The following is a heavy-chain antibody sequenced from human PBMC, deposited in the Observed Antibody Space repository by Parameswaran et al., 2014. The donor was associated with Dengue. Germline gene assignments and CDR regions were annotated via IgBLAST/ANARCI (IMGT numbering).Heavy chain of an antibody. CDR3: VSLFNAGKPGY. Sequence: WIRQPPGKGLEWAAVISYDGRDKFYAASVMDRFTISRDNSQNTVYLQMNSLGPEDTALYYCVSLFNAGKPGYWGQGTLVTVSS. V-gene: IGHV3-30*04. CDR2: ISYDGRDK. D-gene: IGHD1-1*01. J-gene: IGHJ4*02.